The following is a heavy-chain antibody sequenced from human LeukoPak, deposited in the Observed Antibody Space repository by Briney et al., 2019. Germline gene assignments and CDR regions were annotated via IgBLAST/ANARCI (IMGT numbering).Heavy chain of an antibody. V-gene: IGHV4-39*01. CDR3: ASREGGDLFDY. D-gene: IGHD4-17*01. Sequence: SETLSLTCTVSGGSISSSSYYWGWIRQPPGKGLEWIGSLYYSGSTYYNPSLKSRVTISVDTSKNQFSLKLSSVTAADTAVYYCASREGGDLFDYWGQGTLVTVSS. CDR1: GGSISSSSYY. J-gene: IGHJ4*02. CDR2: LYYSGST.